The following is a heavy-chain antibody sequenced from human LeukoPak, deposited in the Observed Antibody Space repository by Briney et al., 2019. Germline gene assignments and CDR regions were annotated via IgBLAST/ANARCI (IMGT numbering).Heavy chain of an antibody. CDR2: ISGSGGST. V-gene: IGHV3-23*01. CDR1: GFTFSSYA. Sequence: GGSLRLSCAASGFTFSSYAMSWVRQAPGKGLEWVSAISGSGGSTYYADSVKGRFTISRDNSKNTLYLQMNSLRAEDTAVYYCARRNGADYGMDVWGQGTTVTVSS. CDR3: ARRNGADYGMDV. D-gene: IGHD1-26*01. J-gene: IGHJ6*02.